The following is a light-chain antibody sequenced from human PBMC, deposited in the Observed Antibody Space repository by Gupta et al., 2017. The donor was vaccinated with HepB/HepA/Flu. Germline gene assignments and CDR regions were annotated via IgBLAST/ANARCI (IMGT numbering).Light chain of an antibody. V-gene: IGKV1-39*01. Sequence: DIQMTQSPSSLSASVGDTVTITCRASESISTYLNWYQQKPGKAPELLIYAASTLHTGVPSRFSGSGSGTDFTLTISSRQPEDFATYFCQQSYTTLSPTFGQGTRLEIK. CDR1: ESISTY. CDR3: QQSYTTLSPT. CDR2: AAS. J-gene: IGKJ5*01.